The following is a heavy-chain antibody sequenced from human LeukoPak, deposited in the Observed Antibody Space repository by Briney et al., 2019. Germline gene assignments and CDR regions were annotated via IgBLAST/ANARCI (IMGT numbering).Heavy chain of an antibody. V-gene: IGHV3-48*01. CDR2: ISSSSSTI. J-gene: IGHJ6*03. CDR3: ARDVVMVGPTWYYYYMDL. Sequence: QPGGSLRLSCAASGFTFSSYSMNWVRQALGKGLEWVSYISSSSSTIYYADSVKGRFTISRDNAKNSLYLQMNSLRAEDTAVYYCARDVVMVGPTWYYYYMDLWGKGTTVTVSS. D-gene: IGHD1-26*01. CDR1: GFTFSSYS.